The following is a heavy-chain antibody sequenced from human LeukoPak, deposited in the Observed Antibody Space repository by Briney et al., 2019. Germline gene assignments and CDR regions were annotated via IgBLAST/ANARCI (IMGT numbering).Heavy chain of an antibody. V-gene: IGHV3-21*01. CDR1: GFTFSSYS. CDR3: ARSNNPPVGIAAAGTPFYYYYGMDV. J-gene: IGHJ6*02. Sequence: PGGSLRLSCAASGFTFSSYSMNWVRQAPGKGLEWVSSISSSSSYIYYADSVKGRFTISRDNAKNSLYLQMNSLRAEDTAVYYCARSNNPPVGIAAAGTPFYYYYGMDVWGQGTTVTVSS. CDR2: ISSSSSYI. D-gene: IGHD6-13*01.